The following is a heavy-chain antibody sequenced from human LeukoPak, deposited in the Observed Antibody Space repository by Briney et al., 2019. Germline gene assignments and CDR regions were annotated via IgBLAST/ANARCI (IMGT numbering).Heavy chain of an antibody. V-gene: IGHV3-21*01. CDR2: ISSSSSYI. J-gene: IGHJ1*01. Sequence: GGSLRLSCAASGFTFSSYSMNWVRQAPGKGLEWVSSISSSSSYIYYADSVKGRFTISRDNAKNSLYLQMNSLRAEDTAVYYCAQISYDFWGSSEYFQHWGQGTLVTVSS. CDR1: GFTFSSYS. D-gene: IGHD3-3*01. CDR3: AQISYDFWGSSEYFQH.